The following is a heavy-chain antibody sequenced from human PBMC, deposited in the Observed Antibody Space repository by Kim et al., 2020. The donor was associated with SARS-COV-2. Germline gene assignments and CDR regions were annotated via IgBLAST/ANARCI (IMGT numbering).Heavy chain of an antibody. D-gene: IGHD4-17*01. V-gene: IGHV3-43*02. CDR3: AKEIYGGNYYYYYYYGMDV. CDR1: GFTFDDYA. J-gene: IGHJ6*02. Sequence: GGSLRLSCAASGFTFDDYAMHWVRQAPGKGLEWVSLISGDGGSTYYADSVKGRFTISRDNSKNSLYLQMNSLRTEDTALYYCAKEIYGGNYYYYYYYGMDVWGQGTTVTVSS. CDR2: ISGDGGST.